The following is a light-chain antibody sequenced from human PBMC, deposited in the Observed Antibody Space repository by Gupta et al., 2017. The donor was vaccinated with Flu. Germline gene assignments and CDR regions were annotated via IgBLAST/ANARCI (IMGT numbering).Light chain of an antibody. V-gene: IGKV4-1*01. CDR3: QQDYSTLWT. Sequence: DIVMNQSPDSLAVSLGERATINCKSSQSVLYSSNNKNYLAWYQQKPGQPPKLLIYWASTRESGVPDRFSGSGSGTDFTLTISSPQAEDVAVYYCQQDYSTLWTFGQGTKVEIK. CDR2: WAS. J-gene: IGKJ1*01. CDR1: QSVLYSSNNKNY.